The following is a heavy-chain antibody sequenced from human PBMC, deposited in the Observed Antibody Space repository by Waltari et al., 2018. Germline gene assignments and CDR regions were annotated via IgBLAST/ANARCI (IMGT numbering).Heavy chain of an antibody. CDR2: IIPIFGTA. CDR1: GGTFSSYA. Sequence: QVQLVQSGAEVKKPGSSVKVSCKASGGTFSSYAISWVRQAPGQGLEWMGGIIPIFGTANYAQKFQGRVTITADKSTSTAYMELSSLRSEDTAVYYCASSHYGDYVRRGWYFDLWGRGTLVTVSS. D-gene: IGHD4-17*01. J-gene: IGHJ2*01. V-gene: IGHV1-69*14. CDR3: ASSHYGDYVRRGWYFDL.